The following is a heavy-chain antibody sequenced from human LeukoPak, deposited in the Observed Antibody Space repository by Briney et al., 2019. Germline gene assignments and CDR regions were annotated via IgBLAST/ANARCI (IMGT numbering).Heavy chain of an antibody. CDR1: GFTFSSYG. D-gene: IGHD3-9*01. V-gene: IGHV3-30*18. Sequence: GGSLRLSCAASGFTFSSYGMLWVRQAPGKGLEWVAVISYDGSNKYYADSVKGRFTISRDNSKNTLYLQMNSLRAEDTAVYYCAKDSTGSIDYWGQGTLVTVSS. CDR2: ISYDGSNK. CDR3: AKDSTGSIDY. J-gene: IGHJ4*02.